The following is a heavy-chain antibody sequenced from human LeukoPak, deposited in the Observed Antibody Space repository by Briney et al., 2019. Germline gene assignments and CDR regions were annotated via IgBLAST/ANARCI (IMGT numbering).Heavy chain of an antibody. V-gene: IGHV4-34*01. CDR3: AEGRCFAEFVH. J-gene: IGHJ4*02. CDR2: INPSGST. D-gene: IGHD2-8*01. Sequence: SETETLLCEVYGGAYSGYYGSWIRQPPGKGLEWIGEINPSGSTTYNSSLKSRVTISVDTSKKQFSLKLSSVTAADTAVYYCAEGRCFAEFVHWGQGTLVTVSS. CDR1: GGAYSGYY.